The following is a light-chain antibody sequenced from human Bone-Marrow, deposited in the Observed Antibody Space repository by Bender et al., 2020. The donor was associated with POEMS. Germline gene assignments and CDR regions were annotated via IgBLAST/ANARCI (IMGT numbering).Light chain of an antibody. CDR2: DVS. V-gene: IGLV2-11*01. Sequence: QSALTQPRSVSGSPGQSVTISCTGTSSDVGGYTYVSWYQQHPGKAPKLIIYDVSKRPSGVPDRFSGSKSGNTASLTISGLQAEDEADYYCAAWDAGLSGGVFGGGTKLTVL. CDR3: AAWDAGLSGGV. CDR1: SSDVGGYTY. J-gene: IGLJ3*02.